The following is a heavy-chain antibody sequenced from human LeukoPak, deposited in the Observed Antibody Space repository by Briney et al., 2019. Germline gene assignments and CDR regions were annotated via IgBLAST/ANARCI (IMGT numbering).Heavy chain of an antibody. Sequence: PGGSLRLSCAASGFTFSSYGMSWVRQAPGQGLEWVSSISGSGDSTYYADSVKGRFTISRDNSKNALYLQMNSLRAEDTAVFYCAKDPIGYDSSGFDYWGQGTLVTVSS. D-gene: IGHD3-22*01. J-gene: IGHJ4*02. V-gene: IGHV3-23*01. CDR1: GFTFSSYG. CDR3: AKDPIGYDSSGFDY. CDR2: ISGSGDST.